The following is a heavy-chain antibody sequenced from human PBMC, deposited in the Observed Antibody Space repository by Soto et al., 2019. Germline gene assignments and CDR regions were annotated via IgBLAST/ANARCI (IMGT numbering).Heavy chain of an antibody. CDR3: ARDGDAYCGGDCYSGFGGYYFDY. CDR1: GGTFSSYA. D-gene: IGHD2-21*02. J-gene: IGHJ4*02. V-gene: IGHV1-69*06. CDR2: IIPICGTA. Sequence: SVKVSCKASGGTFSSYAISWVRQAPGQGLEWMGGIIPICGTANYAQKFQGRVTITADKSTSTAYMELSSLRSEDTAVYYCARDGDAYCGGDCYSGFGGYYFDYWGQGTLVTVSS.